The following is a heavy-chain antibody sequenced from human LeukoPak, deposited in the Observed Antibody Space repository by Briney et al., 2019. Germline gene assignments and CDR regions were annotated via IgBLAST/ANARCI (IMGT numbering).Heavy chain of an antibody. J-gene: IGHJ3*02. CDR2: ISSSSSTI. V-gene: IGHV3-48*04. CDR3: ARTSLRFRLGAFDI. CDR1: GFTFSSYS. Sequence: GGSLRLSCAASGFTFSSYSMNWVRQAPGKGLEWVSYISSSSSTIYYADSVKGRFTISRDNAKNSLYLQMNSLRAEDTAVYYCARTSLRFRLGAFDIWAKGQWSPSLQ. D-gene: IGHD3-10*01.